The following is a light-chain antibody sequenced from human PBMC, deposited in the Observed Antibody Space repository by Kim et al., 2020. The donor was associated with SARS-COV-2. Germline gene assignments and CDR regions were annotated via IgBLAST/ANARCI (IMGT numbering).Light chain of an antibody. V-gene: IGKV1-6*01. CDR1: QGIRND. CDR2: AAS. CDR3: LQDYNYPLT. Sequence: AIQMTQSPSSLSASVGDRVTITCRASQGIRNDLGWYQQKPAKAPKLLIYAASSLQSGVPSRFSGSGSGTDFTLTISSLQPEDFASYYCLQDYNYPLTFGGGTKVDIK. J-gene: IGKJ4*01.